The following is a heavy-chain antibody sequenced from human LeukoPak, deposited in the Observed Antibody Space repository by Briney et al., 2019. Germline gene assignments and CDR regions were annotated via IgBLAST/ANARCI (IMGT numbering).Heavy chain of an antibody. J-gene: IGHJ4*02. V-gene: IGHV3-9*01. Sequence: GRSPRLSCAASGFTFDDYAMHWVRQAPGKGLEWVSGISWNSGSIGYADSVKGRFTISRDNAKNSLYLQMNSLRAEDTALYYCAKDMERADSSGYYYDPTFDYWGQGTLVTVSS. CDR3: AKDMERADSSGYYYDPTFDY. CDR1: GFTFDDYA. D-gene: IGHD3-22*01. CDR2: ISWNSGSI.